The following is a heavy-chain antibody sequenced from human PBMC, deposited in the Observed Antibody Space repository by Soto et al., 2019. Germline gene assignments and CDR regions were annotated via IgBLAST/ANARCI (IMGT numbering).Heavy chain of an antibody. J-gene: IGHJ4*02. CDR3: ARGAGDYDFWSGYPFDY. Sequence: QVQLQESGPGLVKPSGTLSLTCAVSGGSISSSNWWSWVRQPPGKGREWIGEIYHSGSTNYNPSLKSRVTISVDKSKNQFSLKLSSVTAADTAVYYCARGAGDYDFWSGYPFDYWGQGTLVTVSS. CDR1: GGSISSSNW. D-gene: IGHD3-3*01. CDR2: IYHSGST. V-gene: IGHV4-4*02.